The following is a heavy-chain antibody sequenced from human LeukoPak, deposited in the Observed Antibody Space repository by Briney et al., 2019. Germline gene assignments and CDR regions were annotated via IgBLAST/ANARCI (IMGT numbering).Heavy chain of an antibody. J-gene: IGHJ6*03. V-gene: IGHV1-46*01. CDR3: ARGYASIAAAGTLGYYYMDV. CDR2: INPSGGST. D-gene: IGHD6-13*01. CDR1: GYTFTSYY. Sequence: APVKVSCKASGYTFTSYYMHWVRQAPGQGLEWMGIINPSGGSTSYAQKFQGRVTMTRDTSTSTVYMELSSLRSEDTAVYYCARGYASIAAAGTLGYYYMDVWAKGPRSPSP.